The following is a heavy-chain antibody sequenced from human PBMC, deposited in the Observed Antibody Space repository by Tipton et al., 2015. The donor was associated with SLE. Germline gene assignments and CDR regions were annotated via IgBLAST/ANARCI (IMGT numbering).Heavy chain of an antibody. J-gene: IGHJ4*02. CDR2: ISTSGYT. CDR1: GGSISSDGYY. D-gene: IGHD6-13*01. CDR3: ARGWYSSSWYYCDY. V-gene: IGHV4-61*09. Sequence: TLSLTCTVSGGSISSDGYYWSWIRQPAGKGLEWIGHISTSGYTNYSPSLKSRVTLSLDTSKNQFSLKLSSVTAADTAVYYCARGWYSSSWYYCDYWGQGTLVTVSS.